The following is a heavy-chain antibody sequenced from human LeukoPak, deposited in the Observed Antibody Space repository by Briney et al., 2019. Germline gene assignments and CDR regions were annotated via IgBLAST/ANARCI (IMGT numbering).Heavy chain of an antibody. CDR1: GGSISSSSYY. Sequence: SETLSLTCTVSGGSISSSSYYWSWIRQPPGKGLEWIGFIHYSGSTHYNPSLKSRVTISVVTSKNQFSLKLRSVTAADTAVYYCARTTEGYAGGPGYSYYYYMDVWGKGTTVTISS. CDR2: IHYSGST. V-gene: IGHV4-61*01. D-gene: IGHD5-12*01. CDR3: ARTTEGYAGGPGYSYYYYMDV. J-gene: IGHJ6*03.